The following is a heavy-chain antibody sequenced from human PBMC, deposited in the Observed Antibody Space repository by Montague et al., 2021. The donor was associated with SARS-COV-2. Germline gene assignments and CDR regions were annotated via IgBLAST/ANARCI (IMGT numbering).Heavy chain of an antibody. CDR1: GGSISNYY. CDR2: IYYSGST. CDR3: ARGGGYYNYGLDV. V-gene: IGHV4-59*01. J-gene: IGHJ6*02. Sequence: TLSLTCTVSGGSISNYYWSWIRPPPGGGLEWIGYIYYSGSTDYSPSXKSRVTISLDTSKNQFSLKVTSVTAADTAVYYCARGGGYYNYGLDVWGPGTTVTVSS. D-gene: IGHD3-22*01.